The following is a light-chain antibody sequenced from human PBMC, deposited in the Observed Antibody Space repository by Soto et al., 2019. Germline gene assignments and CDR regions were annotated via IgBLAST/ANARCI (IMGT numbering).Light chain of an antibody. CDR3: ALYMGSGTVL. Sequence: QTVVTQEPSLSVSPAGTVTLTCALSSGSVSISHYSSWYQQTPGQAPRTLIYSTNTRSSGVPDRFSGSILGNKAALTITGAQAHDESFYYCALYMGSGTVLFGGGTQLTVL. CDR2: STN. J-gene: IGLJ2*01. V-gene: IGLV8-61*01. CDR1: SGSVSISHY.